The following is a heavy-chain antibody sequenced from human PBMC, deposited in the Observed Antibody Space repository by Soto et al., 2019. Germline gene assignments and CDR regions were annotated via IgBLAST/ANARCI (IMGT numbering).Heavy chain of an antibody. Sequence: DVQVLESGGDLVQPGGSLRLSCAASGFTLSSYAMSWVRQAPGKGLEWVSSVSASGDMKYNSDSVKGRFTISRDNSNNALFLQMSSLRIEDTALYYCARGDRGGSGSPASYYYSGLDVWGQGTTVTVS. CDR1: GFTLSSYA. D-gene: IGHD3-10*01. CDR2: VSASGDMK. V-gene: IGHV3-23*01. J-gene: IGHJ6*02. CDR3: ARGDRGGSGSPASYYYSGLDV.